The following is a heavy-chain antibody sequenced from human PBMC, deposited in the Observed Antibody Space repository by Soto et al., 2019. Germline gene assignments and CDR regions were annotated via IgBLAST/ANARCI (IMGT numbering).Heavy chain of an antibody. D-gene: IGHD2-15*01. J-gene: IGHJ4*02. CDR1: GVTLSSYW. CDR2: INSDGSTT. Sequence: EVQLVESGGDLVQTGGSLRLSCAASGVTLSSYWMHWVRQAPGKGLVWVSRINSDGSTTAYADYVKCRVIIFRDNAKNTMLLQMISLRVDDTAVYYCARDERGRKDDYWGQGTLVTVS. V-gene: IGHV3-74*01. CDR3: ARDERGRKDDY.